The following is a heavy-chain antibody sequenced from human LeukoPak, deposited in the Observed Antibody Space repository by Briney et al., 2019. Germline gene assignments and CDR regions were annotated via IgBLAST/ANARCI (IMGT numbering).Heavy chain of an antibody. CDR2: ISSSGSAM. Sequence: GGFLRLSCAASGFTFSSYEMKWFRQAPGKGLVWVSYISSSGSAMYYADSVKGRFTISRDNAKNTLYLQMNSLRAEDTAVYYCAKNTVVKYLDPWGQGTLVTVSS. CDR3: AKNTVVKYLDP. D-gene: IGHD4-23*01. V-gene: IGHV3-48*03. J-gene: IGHJ5*02. CDR1: GFTFSSYE.